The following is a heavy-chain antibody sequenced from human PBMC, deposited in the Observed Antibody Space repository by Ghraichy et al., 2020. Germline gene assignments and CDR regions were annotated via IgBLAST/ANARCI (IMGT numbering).Heavy chain of an antibody. V-gene: IGHV3-23*01. J-gene: IGHJ6*02. D-gene: IGHD6-13*01. CDR2: ISGSGGST. CDR1: GFTFSSYA. Sequence: GGSLRLSCAASGFTFSSYAMSWVRQAPGKGLEWVSAISGSGGSTYYADSVKGRFTISRDNSKNTLYLQMNSLRAEDTAVYYCARDENYSSSWSYYYYYGMDVWGQGTTVTVS. CDR3: ARDENYSSSWSYYYYYGMDV.